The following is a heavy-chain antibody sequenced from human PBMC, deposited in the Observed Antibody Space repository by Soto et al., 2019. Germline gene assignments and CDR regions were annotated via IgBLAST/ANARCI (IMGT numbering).Heavy chain of an antibody. Sequence: ASVKVSCKASGYTFTGYYMHWVRQAPGQGLEWMGWINPNSGGTNYAQKFQGWVTMTRDTSISTAYMELSRLRSDDTAVYYCARDYCSGGSCYSFDPWGQGTLVTVS. CDR1: GYTFTGYY. D-gene: IGHD2-15*01. J-gene: IGHJ5*02. V-gene: IGHV1-2*04. CDR2: INPNSGGT. CDR3: ARDYCSGGSCYSFDP.